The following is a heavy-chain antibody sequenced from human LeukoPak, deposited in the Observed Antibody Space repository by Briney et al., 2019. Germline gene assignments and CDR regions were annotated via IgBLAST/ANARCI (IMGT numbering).Heavy chain of an antibody. D-gene: IGHD4-17*01. CDR3: ARDPTVPRGMDV. CDR2: IIPILGIA. J-gene: IGHJ6*02. CDR1: GGTFSSYA. V-gene: IGHV1-69*04. Sequence: GASVKVSCKASGGTFSSYAISWVRQAPGQGLEWMGRIIPILGIANYAQKFQGRVTITADKSTSTAYMELSSLRSEDTAVYYCARDPTVPRGMDVWGQGTTVTVSS.